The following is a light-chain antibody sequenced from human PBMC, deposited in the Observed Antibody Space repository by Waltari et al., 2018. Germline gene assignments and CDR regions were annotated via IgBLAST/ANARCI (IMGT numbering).Light chain of an antibody. J-gene: IGKJ1*01. CDR3: HQHYTTPWT. Sequence: DILMTQSPSSLSASVGYRVTIPCRASQSISNCLNWYQQKPGKAPNLLIYAASSLETGVPSRFSGSGSGTDFTLTISSLQAEDVAVYYCHQHYTTPWTFGQGTLVEL. CDR1: QSISNC. V-gene: IGKV1-39*01. CDR2: AAS.